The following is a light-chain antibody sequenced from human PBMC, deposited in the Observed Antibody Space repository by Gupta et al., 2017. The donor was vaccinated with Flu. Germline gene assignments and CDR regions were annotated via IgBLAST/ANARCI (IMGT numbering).Light chain of an antibody. J-gene: IGLJ3*02. V-gene: IGLV2-14*01. CDR1: SSDVGGYNY. CDR3: SSYTSSSTRV. Sequence: QSALTQPASVSRSPGQSITISCTGTSSDVGGYNYVSWYQPHPGKAPKLMIYEVSKLPSGVSTRFSGSKSGNTASLTISGLQAGDGADYYCSSYTSSSTRVFGGGTKLTVL. CDR2: EVS.